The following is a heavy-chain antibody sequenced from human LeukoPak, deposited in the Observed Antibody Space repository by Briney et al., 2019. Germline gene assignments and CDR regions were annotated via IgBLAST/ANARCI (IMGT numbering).Heavy chain of an antibody. CDR1: GFTFSSYG. V-gene: IGHV3-33*06. Sequence: GGSLRLSCAASGFTFSSYGMHWVRQAPGKGLEWVAVIWYDGSNKYYADSVKGRFTISRDNSKNTLYLQMNSLRAEDTAVYYCAKEPPGYGSGYYWDYYYYMDVWGEGTTVTVSS. J-gene: IGHJ6*03. CDR3: AKEPPGYGSGYYWDYYYYMDV. D-gene: IGHD3-3*01. CDR2: IWYDGSNK.